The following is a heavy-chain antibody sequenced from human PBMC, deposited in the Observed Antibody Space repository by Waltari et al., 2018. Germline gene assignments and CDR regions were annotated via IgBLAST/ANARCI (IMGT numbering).Heavy chain of an antibody. J-gene: IGHJ3*02. Sequence: QVQLVESGGGVVQPGRYLRLYCAASGSTFSSYAMHWVRQAPGKGLEWVAVISYDGSNKYYVDSVKVRFTISRDNSKNTLYLQMNSLRAEDTAVYYCASGPYYDILTGYWGDIWGQGTMVTVSS. CDR3: ASGPYYDILTGYWGDI. CDR2: ISYDGSNK. V-gene: IGHV3-30*04. D-gene: IGHD3-9*01. CDR1: GSTFSSYA.